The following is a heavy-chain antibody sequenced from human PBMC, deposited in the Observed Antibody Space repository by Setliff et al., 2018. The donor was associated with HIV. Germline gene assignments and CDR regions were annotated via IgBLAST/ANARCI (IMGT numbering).Heavy chain of an antibody. D-gene: IGHD2-2*01. V-gene: IGHV4-61*02. CDR2: IYTSGST. J-gene: IGHJ3*02. CDR3: ARVFMPRGGAFDI. Sequence: PSETLSLTCTVPGGSISSGSYYWSWIRQPAGKGLEWIGRIYTSGSTNYNPSLKSRVTISVDTSKNQFSLRLNSVTAADTAVYYCARVFMPRGGAFDIWGQGTMVTVSS. CDR1: GGSISSGSYY.